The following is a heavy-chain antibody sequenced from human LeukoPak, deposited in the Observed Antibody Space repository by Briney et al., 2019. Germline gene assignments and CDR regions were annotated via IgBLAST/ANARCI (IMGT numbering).Heavy chain of an antibody. J-gene: IGHJ6*04. CDR2: INPNSGGT. D-gene: IGHD3-10*01. V-gene: IGHV1-2*04. CDR1: GYTFTGYY. CDR3: ARERSRVTMVRGVIGYYGMDV. Sequence: ASVKVSCKASGYTFTGYYMHWVRQAPGQGLEWTGWINPNSGGTNYAQKFQGWVTMTRDTSISTAYMELSRLRSDDTAVYYCARERSRVTMVRGVIGYYGMDVWGKGTTVTVSS.